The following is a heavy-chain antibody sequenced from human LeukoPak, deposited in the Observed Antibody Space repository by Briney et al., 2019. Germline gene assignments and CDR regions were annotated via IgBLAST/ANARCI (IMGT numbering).Heavy chain of an antibody. J-gene: IGHJ4*02. CDR3: TRDLYYDFRSGFDY. CDR1: GFTFGDYA. V-gene: IGHV3-49*04. D-gene: IGHD3-3*01. Sequence: GGSLRLSCTASGFTFGDYAMSWVRQAPGKGLEWVGFIRSKAYGGTTEYAASVKGRFTISRDDSKSIAYLRMNSLKTEDTAVYYCTRDLYYDFRSGFDYWGQGTLVTVSS. CDR2: IRSKAYGGTT.